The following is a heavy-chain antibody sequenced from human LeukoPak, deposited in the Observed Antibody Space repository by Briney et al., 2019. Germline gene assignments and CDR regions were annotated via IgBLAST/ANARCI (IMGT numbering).Heavy chain of an antibody. CDR3: ARARRAQTTYIDSTYHSNQNLAFDK. Sequence: SETLSLTCAVYGVSFSGYYWSWIRQPPGKGLEWIGEINHSGSTNYNPSLKSRVTISVDTSKNQFSLKLSSVTAADSAMYFCARARRAQTTYIDSTYHSNQNLAFDKWGLGTRVTVSP. CDR1: GVSFSGYY. J-gene: IGHJ5*02. CDR2: INHSGST. D-gene: IGHD3-9*01. V-gene: IGHV4-34*01.